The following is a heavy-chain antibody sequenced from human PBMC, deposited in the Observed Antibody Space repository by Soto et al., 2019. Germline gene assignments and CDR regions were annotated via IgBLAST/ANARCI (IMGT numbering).Heavy chain of an antibody. J-gene: IGHJ5*02. CDR2: ISGTSVYI. V-gene: IGHV3-21*01. CDR1: GFTFSSYS. CDR3: AREGALKPFSS. Sequence: VGSLRLSCAASGFTFSSYSMNWVRQAPGKGLGWVSHISGTSVYIHYADSVKGRFTISRDNAKNSVYLQMDSLRVEDTAVYYCAREGALKPFSSWGQGALVTVSS.